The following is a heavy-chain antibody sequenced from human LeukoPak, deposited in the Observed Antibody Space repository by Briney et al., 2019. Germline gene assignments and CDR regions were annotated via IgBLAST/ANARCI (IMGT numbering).Heavy chain of an antibody. Sequence: PGGSLRLSCATSGFTLSSFWMSWVRQTPGKGLGWVANIKQDGRERYYVDSVKGRFTISRDNAKNSLFLQMSSLRAEDTAVYYCASLPGGRTAALEFDLRGRGTLVTVSS. CDR1: GFTLSSFW. CDR2: IKQDGRER. J-gene: IGHJ2*01. D-gene: IGHD6-13*01. CDR3: ASLPGGRTAALEFDL. V-gene: IGHV3-7*01.